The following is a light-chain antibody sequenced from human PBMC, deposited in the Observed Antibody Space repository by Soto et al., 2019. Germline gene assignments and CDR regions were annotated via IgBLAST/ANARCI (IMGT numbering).Light chain of an antibody. CDR1: QSVGSS. Sequence: EIVMTQSPATLSVSPGERATLSCRASQSVGSSLAWYQRKPGQAPRLLIYGASTRATGIPATFSGSGSGTEFTLTISSLQSEDFAVYYCQQRRSWPPTITFGQGTRLDIK. CDR2: GAS. J-gene: IGKJ5*01. CDR3: QQRRSWPPTIT. V-gene: IGKV3-15*01.